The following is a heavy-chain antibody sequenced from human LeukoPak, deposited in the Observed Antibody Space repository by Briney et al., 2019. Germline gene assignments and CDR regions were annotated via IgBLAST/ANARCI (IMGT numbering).Heavy chain of an antibody. D-gene: IGHD2-21*02. J-gene: IGHJ4*02. CDR3: ARDVTARNYFDS. CDR2: VKKDASEK. V-gene: IGHV3-7*01. Sequence: GGSLRLSCAASGFTFSNNWMTWVRQAPGKGLEWVASVKKDASEKYYVDSVKGRFTISRDNAKNSLSLHMTNLRVEDTAIYYCARDVTARNYFDSWGQGTLVTVSS. CDR1: GFTFSNNW.